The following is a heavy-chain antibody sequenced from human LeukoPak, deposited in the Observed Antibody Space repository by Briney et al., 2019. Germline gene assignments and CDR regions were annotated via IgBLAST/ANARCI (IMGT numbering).Heavy chain of an antibody. Sequence: PGGSLRLSCEASGFTFSSYAMSWVRQAPGKGLEWVSAISGSGGSTYYAEYVKGRFTISRDNSNTPLYLQMTSLRAEDTAVYYCAKDLDARVVTADYWGQGTLVTVSS. J-gene: IGHJ4*02. D-gene: IGHD3/OR15-3a*01. CDR3: AKDLDARVVTADY. V-gene: IGHV3-23*01. CDR2: ISGSGGST. CDR1: GFTFSSYA.